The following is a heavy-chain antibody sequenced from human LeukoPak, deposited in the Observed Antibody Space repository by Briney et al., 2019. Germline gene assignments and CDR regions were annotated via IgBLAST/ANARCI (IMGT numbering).Heavy chain of an antibody. Sequence: ASVKVSCKASGYTFTGYYMHWVRQAPGQGLEWMGWINPNSGGTSYAQKFQARVTMTRDTSISTAYVELSSLRSDDTAVYYCARVYYYDSSGYYYFDYWGQGTLVTVSS. CDR1: GYTFTGYY. CDR3: ARVYYYDSSGYYYFDY. CDR2: INPNSGGT. J-gene: IGHJ4*02. D-gene: IGHD3-22*01. V-gene: IGHV1-2*02.